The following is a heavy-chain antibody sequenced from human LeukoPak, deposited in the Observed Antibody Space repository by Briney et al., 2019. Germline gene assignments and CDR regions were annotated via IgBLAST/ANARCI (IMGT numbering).Heavy chain of an antibody. V-gene: IGHV4-34*01. CDR2: INHSGST. Sequence: SETLSLTCAVYGGSFSGYYWSWIRQPPGRGLEWIGEINHSGSTNYNPSLKSRVTISVDTSKNQFSLKLSSVTAADTAVYYCARHGSSWRPSDYWGQGTLVTVSS. J-gene: IGHJ4*02. D-gene: IGHD2-2*03. CDR1: GGSFSGYY. CDR3: ARHGSSWRPSDY.